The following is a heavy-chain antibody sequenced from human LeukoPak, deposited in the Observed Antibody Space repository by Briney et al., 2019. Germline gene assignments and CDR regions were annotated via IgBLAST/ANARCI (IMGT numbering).Heavy chain of an antibody. D-gene: IGHD2/OR15-2a*01. J-gene: IGHJ4*02. Sequence: PSETLSLTCAVYGGSFSGYYWSWIRQPPGKGLEWIGEINHSGSTNYNPSLKSRVTISVDTSKNQFSLKLSSVTAADTAVYYCAGRTTMRDYRGQGTLVTVSS. CDR3: AGRTTMRDY. V-gene: IGHV4-34*01. CDR2: INHSGST. CDR1: GGSFSGYY.